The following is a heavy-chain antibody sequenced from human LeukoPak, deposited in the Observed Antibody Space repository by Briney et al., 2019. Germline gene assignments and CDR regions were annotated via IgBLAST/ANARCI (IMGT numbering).Heavy chain of an antibody. V-gene: IGHV1-69*04. CDR3: ARDRVDIVATILDAFDI. CDR2: IIPILGIA. CDR1: GGTFSSYA. Sequence: VASVKVSCKASGGTFSSYAISWVRQAPGQGLEWMGRIIPILGIANYAQKFQGRVTITADKSTSTAYMELSSLRSEDTAVYYCARDRVDIVATILDAFDIWGQGTMVTVSS. D-gene: IGHD5-12*01. J-gene: IGHJ3*02.